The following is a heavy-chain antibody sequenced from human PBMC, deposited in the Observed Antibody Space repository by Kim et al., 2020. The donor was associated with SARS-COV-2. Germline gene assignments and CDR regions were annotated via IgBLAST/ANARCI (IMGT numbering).Heavy chain of an antibody. Sequence: SPPFQGQVTISADKSISTAYLQWSSLKASDTAMYYCAAGYSYDEGYAFDIWGQGTMVTVSS. V-gene: IGHV5-51*01. CDR3: AAGYSYDEGYAFDI. J-gene: IGHJ3*02. D-gene: IGHD5-18*01.